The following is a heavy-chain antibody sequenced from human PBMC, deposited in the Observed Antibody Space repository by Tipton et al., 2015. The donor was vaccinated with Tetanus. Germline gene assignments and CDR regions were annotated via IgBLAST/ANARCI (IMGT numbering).Heavy chain of an antibody. CDR1: RGSISRDIYN. CDR3: VRSYVGSYPY. J-gene: IGHJ4*02. D-gene: IGHD3-16*02. CDR2: INYYGTT. Sequence: TLSLTCTVSRGSISRDIYNWGWVRQPPGGGLQWIGNINYYGTTYYSPSLKSRVTMSVDTPKNQFSLKLTSATAADTAIYYCVRSYVGSYPYWGQGILVTVSS. V-gene: IGHV4-39*01.